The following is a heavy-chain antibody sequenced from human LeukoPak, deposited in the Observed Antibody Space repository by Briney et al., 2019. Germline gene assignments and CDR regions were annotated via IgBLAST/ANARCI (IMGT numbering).Heavy chain of an antibody. J-gene: IGHJ5*02. CDR1: GGSISSYY. CDR2: IYYSGST. Sequence: SETLSLTCTVSGGSISSYYWSWIRQPPGKGLEWIGYIYYSGSTNYNPSLKSRATISVDTSKNQFSLKLSSVAAADTAVYYCARDIGYCSGGSCYPQNWFDPWGQGTLVTVSS. D-gene: IGHD2-15*01. CDR3: ARDIGYCSGGSCYPQNWFDP. V-gene: IGHV4-59*01.